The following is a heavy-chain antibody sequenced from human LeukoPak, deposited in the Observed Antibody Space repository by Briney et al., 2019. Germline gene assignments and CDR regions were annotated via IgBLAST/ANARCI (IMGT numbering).Heavy chain of an antibody. Sequence: PSETLSLTCTVAGAFISSGGYYWSWIRQCPGKGLEWIGYIYYTGNTYYNPSLKSRVAISVDTSKNQFSLKLSSATAADTAVYYCARDNSGVLDYWGQGTLVTVSS. J-gene: IGHJ4*02. V-gene: IGHV4-31*03. D-gene: IGHD3-10*01. CDR2: IYYTGNT. CDR3: ARDNSGVLDY. CDR1: GAFISSGGYY.